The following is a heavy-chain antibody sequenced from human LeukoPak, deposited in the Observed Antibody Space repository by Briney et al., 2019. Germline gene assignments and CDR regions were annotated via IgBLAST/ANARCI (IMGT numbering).Heavy chain of an antibody. Sequence: GASVKVSCKASGYTFSTYDINWVRQVTGQGLEWMGWMNPNSGNTGYAQKIQGRVTMTRNTSINTACMELSSLRSEDTAVYYCARGPTSDDGSGSSWFDPWSQGTLVTVSS. V-gene: IGHV1-8*01. CDR3: ARGPTSDDGSGSSWFDP. D-gene: IGHD3-10*01. CDR1: GYTFSTYD. J-gene: IGHJ5*02. CDR2: MNPNSGNT.